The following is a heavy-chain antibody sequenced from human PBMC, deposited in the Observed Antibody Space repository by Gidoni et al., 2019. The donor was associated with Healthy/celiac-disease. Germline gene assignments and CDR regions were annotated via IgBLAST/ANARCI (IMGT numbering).Heavy chain of an antibody. V-gene: IGHV1-2*02. CDR1: GYPFTRYY. J-gene: IGHJ4*02. CDR2: INPNSGGT. CDR3: ARGREDGYNWFDYYFDY. Sequence: QVPLVQSGADVKKSGASVKVSCTASGYPFTRYYMHWVRQAPGQGLEWMGWINPNSGGTNYAQKCQGKVTMTRDTSISTAYMELSRLRSDDTAVYYCARGREDGYNWFDYYFDYWGQGTLVTVSS. D-gene: IGHD5-12*01.